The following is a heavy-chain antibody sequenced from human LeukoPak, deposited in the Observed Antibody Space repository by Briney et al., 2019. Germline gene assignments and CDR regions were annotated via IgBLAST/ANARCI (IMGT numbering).Heavy chain of an antibody. V-gene: IGHV4-39*01. CDR3: ARQDILTGYAFDI. CDR2: IYYSGST. D-gene: IGHD3-9*01. CDR1: GGSISSSSYY. Sequence: SETLSLTCTVSGGSISSSSYYWGWIRQPPGKGLERIGSIYYSGSTYYNPSLKSRVTISVDTSNNQFSLKLSSVTAADTAVYYCARQDILTGYAFDIWGQGTMVTVSS. J-gene: IGHJ3*02.